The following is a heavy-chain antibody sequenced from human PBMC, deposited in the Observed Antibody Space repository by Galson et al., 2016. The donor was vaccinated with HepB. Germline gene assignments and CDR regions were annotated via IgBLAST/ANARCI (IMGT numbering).Heavy chain of an antibody. CDR1: GYTFDSYW. Sequence: QSGAEVTKPGESLKISCRGSGYTFDSYWIGWVRQMPGKGLEWMGIIYPGDFDIRYSPPFQGQVTISVDKSISTAYLQWSSLTASDTAMYYCTRSLTGSYDFWGAICNYDAIDVWGQGTTVTVS. V-gene: IGHV5-51*01. CDR3: TRSLTGSYDFWGAICNYDAIDV. D-gene: IGHD3-3*01. CDR2: IYPGDFDI. J-gene: IGHJ6*02.